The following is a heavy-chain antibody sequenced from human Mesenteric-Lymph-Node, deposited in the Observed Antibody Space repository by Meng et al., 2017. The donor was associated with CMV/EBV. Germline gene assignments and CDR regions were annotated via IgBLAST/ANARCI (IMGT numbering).Heavy chain of an antibody. V-gene: IGHV3-7*01. CDR3: ARTPNLRSPDF. CDR1: GFTFSSYW. J-gene: IGHJ4*02. Sequence: GGSLRLSCAASGFTFSSYWMSWVRQAPGKGLEWVANIKQDGSEKYYVDSVKGRFTISRDNAKNSLYLQMNSLRADDTAVYYCARTPNLRSPDFWGQGTLVTVSS. D-gene: IGHD4-17*01. CDR2: IKQDGSEK.